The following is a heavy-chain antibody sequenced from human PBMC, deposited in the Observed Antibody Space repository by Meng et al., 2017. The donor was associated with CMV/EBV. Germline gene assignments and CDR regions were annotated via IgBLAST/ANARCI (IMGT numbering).Heavy chain of an antibody. CDR2: IGAYNGNT. Sequence: QVPLGQSGAEFKKPGASRKGSWNAARYSCTLYGISCVRQAPGQGLEWMGRIGAYNGNTNYAQKLQGRVTMTTETSTSTAYMELRRRISDYTAGYYCATDILTHFDYWGQGTLVTVSS. CDR3: ATDILTHFDY. D-gene: IGHD3-9*01. J-gene: IGHJ4*02. V-gene: IGHV1-18*01. CDR1: RYSCTLYG.